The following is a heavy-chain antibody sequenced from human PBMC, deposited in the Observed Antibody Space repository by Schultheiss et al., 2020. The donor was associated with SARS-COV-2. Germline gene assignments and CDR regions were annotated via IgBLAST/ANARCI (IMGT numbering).Heavy chain of an antibody. Sequence: GGSLRLSCAASGFTFSSYAMSWVRQAPGKGLEWVSAISGSGGSTYYADSVKGRFTISRDNSKNTLYLQMNSLRAEDTAVYYCARAVAGQDYFDYWGQGTLVTVSS. V-gene: IGHV3-23*01. CDR1: GFTFSSYA. J-gene: IGHJ4*02. D-gene: IGHD6-19*01. CDR3: ARAVAGQDYFDY. CDR2: ISGSGGST.